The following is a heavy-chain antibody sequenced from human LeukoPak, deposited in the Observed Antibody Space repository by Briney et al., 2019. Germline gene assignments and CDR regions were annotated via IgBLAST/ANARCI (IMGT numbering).Heavy chain of an antibody. CDR3: ATTPSEGTSIAC. D-gene: IGHD2-2*01. Sequence: ASVKVSCKASGYTFTSYDINWVRQATGQGLEWMGWMNPNSGNTGYAQKFQGRVSMTRDTSINTAYLELSSLRSEDTAVYYCATTPSEGTSIACWGQGTLVTVSS. V-gene: IGHV1-8*01. J-gene: IGHJ4*02. CDR2: MNPNSGNT. CDR1: GYTFTSYD.